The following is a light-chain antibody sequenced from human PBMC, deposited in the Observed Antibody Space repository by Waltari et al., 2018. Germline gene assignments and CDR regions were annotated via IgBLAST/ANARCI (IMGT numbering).Light chain of an antibody. CDR1: SSDVGGYNY. CDR2: EVS. V-gene: IGLV2-8*01. J-gene: IGLJ2*01. CDR3: RSYSGSQVGI. Sequence: QSALTQPPSASGSPGQSVTVSCTGTSSDVGGYNYVSWYQQHPGKAPKLMLYEVSKRPSGGPDRFSGSQAGNPAFLAGFGVQAEDEADLYRRSYSGSQVGIFGGGTKLTVL.